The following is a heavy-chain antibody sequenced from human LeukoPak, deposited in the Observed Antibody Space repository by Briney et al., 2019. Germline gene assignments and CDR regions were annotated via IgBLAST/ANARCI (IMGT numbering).Heavy chain of an antibody. CDR2: INHSGST. J-gene: IGHJ3*02. CDR1: GGSFSGYY. Sequence: SETLSLTCAVYGGSFSGYYWSWIRQPPGKGLEWIGEINHSGSTNYNPSLKSRVTISVDTSKNQFSLKLSSVTAADTAVYYCARHRKQIQLWFGQNGAFDIWGQGTMVTVSS. D-gene: IGHD5-18*01. V-gene: IGHV4-34*01. CDR3: ARHRKQIQLWFGQNGAFDI.